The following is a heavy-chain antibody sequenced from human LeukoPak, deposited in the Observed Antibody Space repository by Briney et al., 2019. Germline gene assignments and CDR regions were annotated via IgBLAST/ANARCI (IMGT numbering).Heavy chain of an antibody. CDR1: GFTFSSYA. D-gene: IGHD3-10*01. Sequence: GRSLRLSCAASGFTFSSYAMHWVRQAPGKGLEWVAVISYDGSNKYYADSVKGRFTISRDNSKNTLYLQMNSLRAEDTAVYYCARGGGLLWFGEFSLGDYYYGMDVWGKGTTVTVSS. J-gene: IGHJ6*04. CDR2: ISYDGSNK. V-gene: IGHV3-30*04. CDR3: ARGGGLLWFGEFSLGDYYYGMDV.